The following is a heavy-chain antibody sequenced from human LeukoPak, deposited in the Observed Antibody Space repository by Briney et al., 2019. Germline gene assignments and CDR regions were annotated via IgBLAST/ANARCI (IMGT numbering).Heavy chain of an antibody. CDR1: GFTFSSYW. V-gene: IGHV3-7*03. CDR3: AKEVGITIFGVVIDYTFDY. CDR2: IKQDGSEK. J-gene: IGHJ4*02. Sequence: GGSLRLSCAASGFTFSSYWMSWVRQAPGKGLEWVANIKQDGSEKYYVDSVKGRFTISRDNAKNSLYLQMNSLRAEDTAVYYCAKEVGITIFGVVIDYTFDYWGQGTLVTVSS. D-gene: IGHD3-3*01.